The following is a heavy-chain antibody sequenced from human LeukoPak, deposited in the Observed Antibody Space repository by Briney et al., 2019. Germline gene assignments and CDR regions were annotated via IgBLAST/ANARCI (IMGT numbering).Heavy chain of an antibody. CDR2: ITSSSSTI. CDR3: ARDRKDYYGSGFDY. J-gene: IGHJ4*02. V-gene: IGHV3-48*02. D-gene: IGHD3-10*01. Sequence: GGSLRLSCAASGFTFSSYSMNWVRQAPGKGLEWVSYITSSSSTIYYADSVKGRFTISRDSAKNSLYLQMNSLRDEDTAVYYCARDRKDYYGSGFDYWGQGTLVTVSS. CDR1: GFTFSSYS.